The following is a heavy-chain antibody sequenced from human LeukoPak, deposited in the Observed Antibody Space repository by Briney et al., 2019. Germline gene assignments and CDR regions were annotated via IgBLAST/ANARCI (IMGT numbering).Heavy chain of an antibody. CDR2: ISSSSSYI. V-gene: IGHV3-21*01. CDR1: GFTFSRYS. D-gene: IGHD3-10*01. CDR3: ARDGAMVRGTIYYYDGMDV. J-gene: IGHJ6*02. Sequence: GGSLRLSCAPSGFTFSRYSVIWVRHAPGRGLEWVSSISSSSSYIYYADSVEGRFTISRDNAKNAMYLQMNSLRAEDTAAYYCARDGAMVRGTIYYYDGMDVWGQGTTVTVSS.